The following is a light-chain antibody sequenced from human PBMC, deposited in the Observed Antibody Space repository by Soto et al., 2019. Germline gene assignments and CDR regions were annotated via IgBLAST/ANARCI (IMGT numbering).Light chain of an antibody. Sequence: EIVLTQSPGTLSLSPGQRVTLSCRASESISRDYLAWYQQRLGQAPRLLIYGASSGATGIPDRFSGSGSGTDFTLTISRLEPEDFAIYYCQQYGGVPYTFGQGTKVDIK. CDR2: GAS. CDR1: ESISRDY. V-gene: IGKV3-20*01. CDR3: QQYGGVPYT. J-gene: IGKJ2*01.